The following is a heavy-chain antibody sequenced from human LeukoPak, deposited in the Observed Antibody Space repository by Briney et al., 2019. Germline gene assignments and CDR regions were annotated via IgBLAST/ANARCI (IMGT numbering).Heavy chain of an antibody. CDR1: GYTLTELS. V-gene: IGHV1-24*01. CDR3: ATDVIAAAGNDY. J-gene: IGHJ4*02. Sequence: ASVKVSCKVSGYTLTELSMHWVRQAPGKGREWMGGFDPEDGETIYAQKFQGRVTMTEDTSTDTAYMELSSLRSEDTAVYYCATDVIAAAGNDYWGQGTLVTVSS. D-gene: IGHD6-13*01. CDR2: FDPEDGET.